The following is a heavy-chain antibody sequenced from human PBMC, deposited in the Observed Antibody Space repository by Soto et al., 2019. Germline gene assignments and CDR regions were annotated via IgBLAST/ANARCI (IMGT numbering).Heavy chain of an antibody. CDR3: ARLSLGYCSSTSCHYYYYYGMDV. V-gene: IGHV4-61*01. CDR1: GGSVSSGSDY. CDR2: IYYSGST. J-gene: IGHJ6*02. Sequence: SETLSLTCTVSGGSVSSGSDYWSWIRQPPGKGLEWIGYIYYSGSTNYNPSLKSRVTISVDTSKNQFSLKLSSVTAADTAVYYCARLSLGYCSSTSCHYYYYYGMDVRGQGTTVTVSS. D-gene: IGHD2-2*01.